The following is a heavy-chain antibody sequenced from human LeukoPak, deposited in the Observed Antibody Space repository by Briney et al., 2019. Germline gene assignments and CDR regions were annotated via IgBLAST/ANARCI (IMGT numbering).Heavy chain of an antibody. Sequence: GGSLRLSCAASEFTFSDYYMSWIRQAPGKGLEWVSYISSSSSYTDYADSVKGRFTISRDNAKNSLYLQMNSPRAEDTAVYYCARDPPRGYDILTGPNSGYWGQGTLVTVSS. CDR2: ISSSSSYT. V-gene: IGHV3-11*05. D-gene: IGHD3-9*01. CDR3: ARDPPRGYDILTGPNSGY. J-gene: IGHJ4*02. CDR1: EFTFSDYY.